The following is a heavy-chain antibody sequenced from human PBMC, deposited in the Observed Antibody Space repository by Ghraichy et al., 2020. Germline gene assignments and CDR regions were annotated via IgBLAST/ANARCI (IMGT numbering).Heavy chain of an antibody. CDR3: ARGPLWSSSWYRD. Sequence: SETLSLTCTVSGGSISSYYWSWIRQPPGKGLEWIGYIYYSGSTNYNPSLKSRVTISVDTSKNQFSLKLSSVTAADTAVYYCARGPLWSSSWYRDWGQGTLVTVSS. CDR1: GGSISSYY. D-gene: IGHD6-13*01. J-gene: IGHJ4*02. V-gene: IGHV4-59*01. CDR2: IYYSGST.